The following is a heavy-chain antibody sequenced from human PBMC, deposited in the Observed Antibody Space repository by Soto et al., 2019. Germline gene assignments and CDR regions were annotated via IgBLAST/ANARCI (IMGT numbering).Heavy chain of an antibody. D-gene: IGHD5-18*01. V-gene: IGHV4-59*08. CDR2: IYYSGST. CDR3: ARHRYSYGSYYFDY. J-gene: IGHJ4*02. CDR1: GGSINSYY. Sequence: QVQLQESGPGLVKPSETLSLTCTVSGGSINSYYWSWIRQPPGKGLEWIGYIYYSGSTNYNPSLKSLVTISVDTSKDQFSLKLSSVTAADTAVYYCARHRYSYGSYYFDYWGQGTLVTVSS.